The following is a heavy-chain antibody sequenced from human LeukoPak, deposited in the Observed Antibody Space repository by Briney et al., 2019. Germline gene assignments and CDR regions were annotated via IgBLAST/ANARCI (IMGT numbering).Heavy chain of an antibody. D-gene: IGHD2-2*01. V-gene: IGHV3-30*02. CDR2: IRYDGSNK. CDR3: AKDRNIVVVPAASPYCFDY. CDR1: GFTFSSYG. J-gene: IGHJ4*02. Sequence: GGSLRLSCAASGFTFSSYGMHWVRQAPCKGLEWVAFIRYDGSNKYYADSVKGRFTISRDNSKNTLYLQMNSLRAEDTAVYYCAKDRNIVVVPAASPYCFDYWGQGTLVTVSS.